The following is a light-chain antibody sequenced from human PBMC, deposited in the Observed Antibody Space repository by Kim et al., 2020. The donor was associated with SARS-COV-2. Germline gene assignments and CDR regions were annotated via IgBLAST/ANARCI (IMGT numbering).Light chain of an antibody. Sequence: VALRRTFRTTRQGDSLRSYYATWYQQKPGQAPILVNYGRNNQPSGIPGRFSGSSSGNTASLTITGTQAGDEADYYCNSRNSNDNVVFGGGTQLTVL. CDR1: SLRSYY. CDR2: GRN. CDR3: NSRNSNDNVV. J-gene: IGLJ2*01. V-gene: IGLV3-19*01.